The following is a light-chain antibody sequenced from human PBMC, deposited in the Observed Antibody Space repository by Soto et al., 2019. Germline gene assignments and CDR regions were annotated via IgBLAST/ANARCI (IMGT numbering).Light chain of an antibody. J-gene: IGKJ5*01. CDR2: AAS. CDR3: QQLNSYPRIT. V-gene: IGKV1-9*01. Sequence: DIQLTQPPSFLSASVGDRVTITCRASQGISSYLAWYQQKPGKAPKLLIYAASTSQSGVPSRFSGSGSGTEFTLTISSLQPEDFATYYCQQLNSYPRITFGQGTRLEI. CDR1: QGISSY.